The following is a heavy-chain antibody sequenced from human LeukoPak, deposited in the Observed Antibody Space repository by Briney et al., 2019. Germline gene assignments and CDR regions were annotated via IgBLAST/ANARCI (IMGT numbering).Heavy chain of an antibody. CDR3: AKATYYYDSSGYYLIRDYFDY. D-gene: IGHD3-22*01. CDR1: GFTFDDYG. J-gene: IGHJ4*02. CDR2: INWNGGST. Sequence: GGSLRLSCAASGFTFDDYGMSWVRQAPGKGLEWVSGINWNGGSTGYADSVKGRFTISRDNAKNSLYLQMNSLRAEDTALYYCAKATYYYDSSGYYLIRDYFDYWGQGTLVTVSS. V-gene: IGHV3-20*04.